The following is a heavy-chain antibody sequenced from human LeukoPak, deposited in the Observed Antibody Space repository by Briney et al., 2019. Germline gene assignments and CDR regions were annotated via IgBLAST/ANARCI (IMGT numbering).Heavy chain of an antibody. CDR3: ARRDYRAWIDP. CDR1: AASISVSSHY. V-gene: IGHV4-39*01. D-gene: IGHD2-21*01. J-gene: IGHJ5*02. CDR2: LYHTGSI. Sequence: SQTLSLTCTVAAASISVSSHYSAWVRQPPWKGLEWIANLYHTGSIRYNTSLKSRVTISVSMSKNDLFLTVSSGSAADAAFYYCARRDYRAWIDPWGQGILVTVSP.